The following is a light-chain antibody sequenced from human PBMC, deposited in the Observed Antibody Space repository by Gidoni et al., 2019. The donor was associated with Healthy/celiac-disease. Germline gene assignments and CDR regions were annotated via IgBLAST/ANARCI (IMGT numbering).Light chain of an antibody. CDR1: QSVSSN. CDR3: QQYNNWPQT. V-gene: IGKV3-15*01. CDR2: GAS. Sequence: EIVMTQSPATLSVSPGERATLSCRASQSVSSNLAWYQQKPGQAPRRLIYGASTRATGIPARFSGSGSGTEFTLTIRSLQSEDFAVYYCQQYNNWPQTFGQGTKVEIK. J-gene: IGKJ1*01.